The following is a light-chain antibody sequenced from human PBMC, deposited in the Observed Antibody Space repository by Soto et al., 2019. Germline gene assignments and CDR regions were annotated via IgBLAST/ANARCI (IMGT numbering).Light chain of an antibody. J-gene: IGLJ1*01. CDR2: DVS. V-gene: IGLV2-14*03. Sequence: QSALTQPASVSGSPGQSITISCTGTKSDIYTYDYVSWYQQHPGKVPKLIIYDVSRWPSGVSNRFSGSKSGNTASLHISGLQAGDEADYYCSSYRRSNTLVFGTGTKVTVL. CDR3: SSYRRSNTLV. CDR1: KSDIYTYDY.